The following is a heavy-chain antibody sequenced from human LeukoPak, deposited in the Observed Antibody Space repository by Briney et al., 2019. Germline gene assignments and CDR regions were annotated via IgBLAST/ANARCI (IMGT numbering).Heavy chain of an antibody. V-gene: IGHV1-69*06. J-gene: IGHJ3*02. Sequence: ASVKLSSTASGGTFSSYAISWVRQAPGPGLEWMGGIIPIFATANYAQKFQGRVTITADKSTSTAYMELSSLRSEDTAVYYCAKYSSSWYLGDAFDIWGQGTMVTVSS. CDR2: IIPIFATA. CDR3: AKYSSSWYLGDAFDI. D-gene: IGHD6-13*01. CDR1: GGTFSSYA.